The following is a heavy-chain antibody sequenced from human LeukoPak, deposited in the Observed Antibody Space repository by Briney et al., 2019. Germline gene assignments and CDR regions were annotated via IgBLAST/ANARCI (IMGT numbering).Heavy chain of an antibody. D-gene: IGHD2-15*01. CDR3: ARDYCTGGTCYQFY. V-gene: IGHV4-4*07. J-gene: IGHJ4*02. CDR1: GGSMSSYY. Sequence: SATLSLTCTVSGGSMSSYYWSWIRQPAGKGLEWNGRIYTSGSTNYNPSLKSRVTMSVDTSKNQFSLKLSSVTAADTAVYYCARDYCTGGTCYQFYWGQGTLVTVSS. CDR2: IYTSGST.